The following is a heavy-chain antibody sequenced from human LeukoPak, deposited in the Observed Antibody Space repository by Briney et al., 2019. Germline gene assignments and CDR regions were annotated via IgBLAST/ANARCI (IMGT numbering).Heavy chain of an antibody. V-gene: IGHV3-48*01. CDR1: GFTFSSYS. CDR3: AGCSSTNCNNAFDI. J-gene: IGHJ3*02. Sequence: PGGSLRLSCAASGFTFSSYSMNWVRQAPGKGLEWVSYISSSSSTIYYADSVKGLFTISRDNAKNSLYLQMNSLRAEDTAVYFCAGCSSTNCNNAFDIWGQGTMVTVSS. CDR2: ISSSSSTI. D-gene: IGHD2-2*02.